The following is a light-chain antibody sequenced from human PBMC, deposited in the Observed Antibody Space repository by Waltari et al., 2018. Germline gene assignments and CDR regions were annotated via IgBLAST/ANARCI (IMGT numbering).Light chain of an antibody. CDR2: LNSDGSH. CDR3: QTWGTGFWV. J-gene: IGLJ3*02. Sequence: QLVLTQSPSASASLGASVKLTCTLSSGHSSYAIAWHQQQPEKGPRYLMKLNSDGSHSKGDGIPDRFSGSSSGAERYLTISSLQSEDEADYHCQTWGTGFWVFGGGTKLTVL. V-gene: IGLV4-69*01. CDR1: SGHSSYA.